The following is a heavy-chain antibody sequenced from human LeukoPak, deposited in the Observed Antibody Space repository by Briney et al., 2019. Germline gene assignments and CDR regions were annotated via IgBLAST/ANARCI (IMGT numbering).Heavy chain of an antibody. J-gene: IGHJ4*02. V-gene: IGHV3-23*01. Sequence: GGSLRLSCEASGFTFSNYAMSWVRQAPGKGLEWVSSIRASGGSTYYADSVKGRFTISRDNSKNTLYLQMNSLRAEDTAVYYCAKDDIPYYYDSSGYYDDYWGQGTLVTVSS. CDR1: GFTFSNYA. CDR3: AKDDIPYYYDSSGYYDDY. D-gene: IGHD3-22*01. CDR2: IRASGGST.